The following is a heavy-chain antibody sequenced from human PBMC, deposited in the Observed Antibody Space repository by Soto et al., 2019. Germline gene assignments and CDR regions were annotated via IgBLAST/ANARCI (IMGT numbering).Heavy chain of an antibody. V-gene: IGHV1-69*01. CDR3: ARDLRVGANENGFDP. Sequence: QVQLVQSGAEVKKPGSSVKVSCKASGGTFSSYAISWVRQAPGQGLEWMGGIIPIFGTANYAQKFQGRVTMTADESTDTAYMELSSLRSEDTAVYYCARDLRVGANENGFDPWGQGTLVTVSS. CDR1: GGTFSSYA. D-gene: IGHD1-26*01. CDR2: IIPIFGTA. J-gene: IGHJ5*02.